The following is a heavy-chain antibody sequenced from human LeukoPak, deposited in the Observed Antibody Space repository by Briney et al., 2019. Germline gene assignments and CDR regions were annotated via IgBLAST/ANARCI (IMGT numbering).Heavy chain of an antibody. D-gene: IGHD3-16*02. CDR1: GFTFSSYW. Sequence: GGSLRLSCAASGFTFSSYWMSWVRQAPGKGLEWVVNIKQDGSEKYYVDSVKGRFTISRDNAKNSLYLQMNSLRAEDTAVYYCAGSGGVIASDAFDIWGQGTMVTVSS. CDR2: IKQDGSEK. J-gene: IGHJ3*02. V-gene: IGHV3-7*01. CDR3: AGSGGVIASDAFDI.